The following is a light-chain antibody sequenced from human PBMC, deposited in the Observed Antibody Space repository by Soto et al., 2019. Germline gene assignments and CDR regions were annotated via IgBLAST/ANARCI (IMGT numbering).Light chain of an antibody. CDR2: GNS. CDR3: SSYTSSSTYV. CDR1: SSNIGAGCD. J-gene: IGLJ1*01. Sequence: QSVLAQPPSVSGAPGQKVTISCTGSSSNIGAGCDLHWYQQLPGTAPKLLLYGNSNRPSGVPDRFSGSKSGTSASLAITGLQAEDEADYYCSSYTSSSTYVFGTGTKVTVL. V-gene: IGLV1-40*01.